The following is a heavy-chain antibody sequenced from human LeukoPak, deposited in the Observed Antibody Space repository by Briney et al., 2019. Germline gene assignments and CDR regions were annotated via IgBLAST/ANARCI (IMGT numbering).Heavy chain of an antibody. V-gene: IGHV4-4*07. Sequence: SETLSLTCTVSGGSISSYYWSWVRQPAGKGLEWIGRIYTSGSTNYNPSLKSRVTMSVDTSKNQFSLKLSSVTAADTAVYYCARDLDSSGYYSSSGLDYWGQGTLVTVSS. CDR2: IYTSGST. D-gene: IGHD3-22*01. J-gene: IGHJ4*02. CDR1: GGSISSYY. CDR3: ARDLDSSGYYSSSGLDY.